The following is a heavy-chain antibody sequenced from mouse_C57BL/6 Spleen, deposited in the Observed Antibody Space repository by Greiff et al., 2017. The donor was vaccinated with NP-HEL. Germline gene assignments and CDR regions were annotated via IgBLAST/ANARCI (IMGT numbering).Heavy chain of an antibody. CDR1: GYTFTSYW. J-gene: IGHJ2*01. CDR3: ARWSTTVVN. V-gene: IGHV1-69*01. D-gene: IGHD1-1*01. Sequence: QVQLQQSGAELVMPGASVKLSCKASGYTFTSYWMHWVKQRPGQGLEWIGEIDPSDSYTNYNQKFKGKSTLTVDKSSSTAYMQLSSLTSEDSAVYYCARWSTTVVNWGQGTTLTVSS. CDR2: IDPSDSYT.